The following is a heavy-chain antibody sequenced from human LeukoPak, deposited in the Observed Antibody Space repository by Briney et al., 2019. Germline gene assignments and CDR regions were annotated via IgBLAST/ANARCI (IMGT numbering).Heavy chain of an antibody. CDR1: GFTFSSYA. V-gene: IGHV3-23*01. D-gene: IGHD3-10*01. CDR2: ISGGGSSA. CDR3: AKNRGTGLAFYDY. J-gene: IGHJ4*02. Sequence: GGSLRLSCAVSGFTFSSYAMTWVRQAPGKGLEWVSAISGGGSSAYYADSVKGRFITSRDNSKTTLYLQMSNLRADDTAVYFCAKNRGTGLAFYDYWGQGTQVTVSS.